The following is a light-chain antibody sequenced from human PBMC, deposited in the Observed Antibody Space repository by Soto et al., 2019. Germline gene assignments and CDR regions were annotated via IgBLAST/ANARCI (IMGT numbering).Light chain of an antibody. CDR3: SSYTSSSTLV. CDR1: SSDVGGYNY. J-gene: IGLJ2*01. CDR2: EVS. Sequence: QSALTQPAYVSGSPGQSITISCTGTSSDVGGYNYVSWYQQHPGKAPKLMIYEVSNRPSGVSNRFSGSKSGNTASLTISGLQGEDEADYYCSSYTSSSTLVFGGGTKLTVL. V-gene: IGLV2-14*01.